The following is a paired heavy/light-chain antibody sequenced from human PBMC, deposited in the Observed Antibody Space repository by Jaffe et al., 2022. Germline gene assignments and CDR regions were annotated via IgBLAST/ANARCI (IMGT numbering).Heavy chain of an antibody. CDR3: AKESPNRGAFVTIDK. Sequence: EVQLLESGGGLVQPGGSLRLSCAASGFTGFTFNDNVMSWVRQAPGKGLEWVSAISAGSIHTYYTGSVKGRFTISRDDAKNTLYLQMNSLRPEDTAVYFCAKESPNRGAFVTIDKWGQGALVTVSS. CDR2: ISAGSIHT. J-gene: IGHJ4*02. CDR1: GFTGFTFNDNV. V-gene: IGHV3-23*01. D-gene: IGHD2-2*01.
Light chain of an antibody. V-gene: IGLV4-69*01. CDR2: VNSDGSH. J-gene: IGLJ3*02. CDR1: SGHSSYA. CDR3: QTWAAGIGWV. Sequence: QLVLTQSPSASASLGASVKLTCTLSSGHSSYAIAWHQQQPAKGPRYLMKVNSDGSHIKEDGIPDRFSGSSSGAERYLTISSLQSEDESDYYCQTWAAGIGWVFGGGTKLTVL.